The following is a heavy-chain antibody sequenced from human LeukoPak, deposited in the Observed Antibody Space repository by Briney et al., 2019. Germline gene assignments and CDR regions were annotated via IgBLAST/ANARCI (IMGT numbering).Heavy chain of an antibody. CDR2: ISAYNGHT. D-gene: IGHD5-12*01. Sequence: GASVKVSCKASGYTLTSYGISWVRQAPGQGLEWMGWISAYNGHTNYAQKFQGRLTITADEFMTTVFMDLSSLRSEDTAIYYCVLRWATIQPIHFDFWGQGTLVTVSS. CDR3: VLRWATIQPIHFDF. J-gene: IGHJ4*02. CDR1: GYTLTSYG. V-gene: IGHV1-18*01.